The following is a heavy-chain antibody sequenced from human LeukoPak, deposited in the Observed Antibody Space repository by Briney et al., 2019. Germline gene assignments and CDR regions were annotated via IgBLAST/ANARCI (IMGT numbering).Heavy chain of an antibody. D-gene: IGHD6-19*01. J-gene: IGHJ3*02. CDR3: ARDSVSRWLVRGAFDI. CDR1: GFTFSSYA. CDR2: ISYDGSNK. Sequence: PGGSLRLSCAASGFTFSSYAMHWVRQAPGKGLEWVAVISYDGSNKYYADSVKGRFTISRDNSKNTLYQQMNSLRAEDTAVYYCARDSVSRWLVRGAFDIWGQGTMVTVSS. V-gene: IGHV3-30*04.